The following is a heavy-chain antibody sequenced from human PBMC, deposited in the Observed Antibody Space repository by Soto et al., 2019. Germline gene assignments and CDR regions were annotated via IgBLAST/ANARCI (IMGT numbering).Heavy chain of an antibody. Sequence: PGGSLSLSCAASGFRFSDYYMSWIRQAPGKGLEWVSYIRSSDNTRYYADSVKGRFTISRDNAKNSLYLQMNSLRAEDTAVYYCARGNALYDYWGQGILVTVSS. V-gene: IGHV3-11*01. CDR1: GFRFSDYY. J-gene: IGHJ4*02. CDR3: ARGNALYDY. D-gene: IGHD2-2*01. CDR2: IRSSDNTR.